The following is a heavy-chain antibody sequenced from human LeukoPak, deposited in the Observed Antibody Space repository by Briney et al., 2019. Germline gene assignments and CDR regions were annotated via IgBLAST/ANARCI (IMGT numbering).Heavy chain of an antibody. J-gene: IGHJ4*02. CDR2: ISSSSSYI. CDR3: ARSLAVAGFDY. D-gene: IGHD6-19*01. V-gene: IGHV3-21*01. Sequence: KSGGSLRLSCAASGLTFSSYSMNWVRQAPGKGLECVSSISSSSSYIYYADSVKGRSTISRDNAKNSLYLQMNSLRAEDTAVYYCARSLAVAGFDYWGQGTLVTVSS. CDR1: GLTFSSYS.